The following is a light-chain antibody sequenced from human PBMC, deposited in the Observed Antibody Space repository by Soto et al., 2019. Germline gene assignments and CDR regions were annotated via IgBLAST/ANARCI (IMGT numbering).Light chain of an antibody. CDR2: EVA. Sequence: QSALTQPASVSGSPGQSITISCTGTNSDVGAYPYVSWYQQHPGNAPKLLIYEVADRPSGVSDRFSGSKSGNTASLTISALQAEDEADYYCSSYTSSSTYVFGTGTKLTVL. CDR1: NSDVGAYPY. V-gene: IGLV2-14*03. CDR3: SSYTSSSTYV. J-gene: IGLJ1*01.